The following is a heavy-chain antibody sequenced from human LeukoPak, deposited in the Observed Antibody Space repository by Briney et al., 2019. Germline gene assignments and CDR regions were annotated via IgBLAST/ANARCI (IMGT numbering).Heavy chain of an antibody. Sequence: PRRSLRLSCVVSGFTFSSYGMHWVRQAPGKGLEWVAVISCDGSNKYYADSVKGRFTISRDNSKNTLYLQMNSLRAEDTAVYYCAKRGYYYDSSGYYSRTYFDYWGQGTLVIVSS. J-gene: IGHJ4*02. CDR3: AKRGYYYDSSGYYSRTYFDY. D-gene: IGHD3-22*01. V-gene: IGHV3-30*18. CDR1: GFTFSSYG. CDR2: ISCDGSNK.